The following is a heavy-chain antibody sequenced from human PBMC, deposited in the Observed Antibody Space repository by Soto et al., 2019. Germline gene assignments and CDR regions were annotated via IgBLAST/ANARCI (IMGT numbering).Heavy chain of an antibody. J-gene: IGHJ6*02. CDR1: GGSFSGYY. Sequence: PSETLSLTCAVYGGSFSGYYWSWIRQPPGKGLEWIGEINHSGSTNYNPSLKSRVTISVDTSKNQFSLKLSSVTAADTAVYYCARVGPATYYYDSSGSPYGMDVWGQGTTVTV. D-gene: IGHD3-22*01. V-gene: IGHV4-34*01. CDR2: INHSGST. CDR3: ARVGPATYYYDSSGSPYGMDV.